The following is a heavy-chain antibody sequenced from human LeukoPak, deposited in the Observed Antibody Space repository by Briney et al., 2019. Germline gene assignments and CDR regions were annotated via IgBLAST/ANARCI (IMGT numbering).Heavy chain of an antibody. J-gene: IGHJ4*02. CDR3: AREIYCGGDCYYYFDY. CDR1: GFTFSSYW. V-gene: IGHV3-7*01. Sequence: PGGSLRLSCAASGFTFSSYWMSWVRQAPGKGLEWVANIKQDGSEKYYVDSVKGRLTISRDNAKNSLYLQMNSLRAEDTAVYYCAREIYCGGDCYYYFDYWGQGTLVTVSS. CDR2: IKQDGSEK. D-gene: IGHD2-21*02.